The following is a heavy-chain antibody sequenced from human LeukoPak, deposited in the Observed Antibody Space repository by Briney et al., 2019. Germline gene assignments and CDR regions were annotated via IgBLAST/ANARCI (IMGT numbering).Heavy chain of an antibody. CDR2: TYYRSKWYN. V-gene: IGHV6-1*01. J-gene: IGHJ4*02. CDR1: GDSVSSNSAA. Sequence: SQTLSLTCAISGDSVSSNSAAWNWIRQSPSRGLEWLERTYYRSKWYNDYAVSVKSRITINPDTSKNQFSLQLNSVTAADTAVYYCARVGIAAAGTPYWGQGTLVTVSS. D-gene: IGHD6-13*01. CDR3: ARVGIAAAGTPY.